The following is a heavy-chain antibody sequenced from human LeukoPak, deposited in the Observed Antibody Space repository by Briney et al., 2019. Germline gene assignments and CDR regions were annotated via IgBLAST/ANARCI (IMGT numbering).Heavy chain of an antibody. CDR1: GFTFSDYA. CDR2: ISGNSDAT. Sequence: GGSLRLSCAASGFTFSDYAMSWVRQAPGKGLEWVSSISGNSDATHYADSVKGRFSFSRDNSKNSLFLQMNSLRAEDTAVYYCAKDYCSGGSRYYAFDIWGQGTMVTVSS. D-gene: IGHD2-15*01. CDR3: AKDYCSGGSRYYAFDI. V-gene: IGHV3-23*01. J-gene: IGHJ3*02.